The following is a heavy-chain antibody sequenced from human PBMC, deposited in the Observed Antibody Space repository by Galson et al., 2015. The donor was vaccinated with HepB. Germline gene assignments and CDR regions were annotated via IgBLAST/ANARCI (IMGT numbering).Heavy chain of an antibody. Sequence: SVKVSCKASGYTFTNYAMHWVRQAPGQGLEWMGWINPGNGNTKYSQNFQGRVTITRDTSASTVYMELSSLKSEDTAVYYCARDYYGMDVWGQGTTVTVSS. CDR3: ARDYYGMDV. J-gene: IGHJ6*02. CDR1: GYTFTNYA. CDR2: INPGNGNT. V-gene: IGHV1-3*01.